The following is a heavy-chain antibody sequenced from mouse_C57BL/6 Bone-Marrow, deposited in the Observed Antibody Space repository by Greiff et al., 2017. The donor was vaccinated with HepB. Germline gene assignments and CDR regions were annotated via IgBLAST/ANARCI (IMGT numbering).Heavy chain of an antibody. CDR3: ARRDYGSSYERGHYAMDY. Sequence: EVQLQQSGPELVKPGASVKISCKASGYSFTDYNMNWVKQSNGKSLEWIGVINPNYGTTSYNQKFKGKATLTVDQSSSTAYMQLNSLTSEDSAVYYCARRDYGSSYERGHYAMDYWGQGTSVTVSS. CDR1: GYSFTDYN. J-gene: IGHJ4*01. D-gene: IGHD1-1*01. CDR2: INPNYGTT. V-gene: IGHV1-39*01.